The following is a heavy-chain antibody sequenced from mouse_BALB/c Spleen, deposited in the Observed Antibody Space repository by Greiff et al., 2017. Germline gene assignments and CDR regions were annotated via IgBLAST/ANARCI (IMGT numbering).Heavy chain of an antibody. D-gene: IGHD4-1*01. CDR1: GYAFTNYL. Sequence: QVHVKQSGAELVRPGTSVKVSCKASGYAFTNYLIEWVKQRPGQGLEWIGVINPGSGGTNYNEKFKGKATLTADKSSSTAYMQLSSLTSDDSAVYCCARGWDRFDYWGQGTTLTVSS. CDR2: INPGSGGT. J-gene: IGHJ2*01. CDR3: ARGWDRFDY. V-gene: IGHV1-54*01.